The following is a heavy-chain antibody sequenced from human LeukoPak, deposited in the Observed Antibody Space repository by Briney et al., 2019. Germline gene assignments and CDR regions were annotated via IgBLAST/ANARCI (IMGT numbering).Heavy chain of an antibody. CDR2: INHSGST. J-gene: IGHJ4*02. CDR3: ARGYPERRYFDY. CDR1: GGSFSGYY. V-gene: IGHV4-34*01. Sequence: SETLSLTCAVYGGSFSGYYWSWIRQPPGKGLEWIGEINHSGSTNYNPSLKSRVTISVDTSKNQFSLKLSSVTAADTAVYYCARGYPERRYFDYWGRGTLVTVSS. D-gene: IGHD1-14*01.